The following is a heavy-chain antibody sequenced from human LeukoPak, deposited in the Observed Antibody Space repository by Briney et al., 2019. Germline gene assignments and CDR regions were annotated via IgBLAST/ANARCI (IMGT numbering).Heavy chain of an antibody. CDR2: ISYDGSNK. V-gene: IGHV3-30-3*01. CDR1: GFTFSSYA. Sequence: GGSLRLSCAASGFTFSSYAMHWVRQAPGKGLEWVAVISYDGSNKYYADSVKGRFTISRDNSKNTLYLQMNSLRAEDTAVYYCARDGGSGSYYKNGMEVWGQGTTVPVSS. J-gene: IGHJ6*02. D-gene: IGHD3-10*01. CDR3: ARDGGSGSYYKNGMEV.